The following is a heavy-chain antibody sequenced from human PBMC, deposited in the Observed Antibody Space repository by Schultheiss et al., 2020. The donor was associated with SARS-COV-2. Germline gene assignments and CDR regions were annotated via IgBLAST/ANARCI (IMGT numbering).Heavy chain of an antibody. V-gene: IGHV7-4-1*02. CDR2: INTNTGNP. Sequence: ASVKVSCKASGYTFTSYAMNWVRQAPGQGLEWMGWINTNTGNPTYAQGFTGRFVFSLDTSVSTAYLQISSLKAKDTAVYYCARSGIAVAGLYNYYYYYGMDVWGQGTTVTVSS. J-gene: IGHJ6*02. D-gene: IGHD6-19*01. CDR3: ARSGIAVAGLYNYYYYYGMDV. CDR1: GYTFTSYA.